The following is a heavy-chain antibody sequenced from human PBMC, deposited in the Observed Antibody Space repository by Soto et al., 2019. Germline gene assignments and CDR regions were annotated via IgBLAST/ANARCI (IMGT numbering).Heavy chain of an antibody. CDR1: GFTFSSYS. Sequence: PGGSLRLSCAASGFTFSSYSMTWVRQAPGKGLEWVANIKQDGSEKYYVDSVKGRFTISRDNTKNSLYLQMNSLRVEDTAIYYCARACWGAGTQAFDYWGQGTLVTVSS. V-gene: IGHV3-7*02. CDR3: ARACWGAGTQAFDY. D-gene: IGHD3-10*01. CDR2: IKQDGSEK. J-gene: IGHJ4*02.